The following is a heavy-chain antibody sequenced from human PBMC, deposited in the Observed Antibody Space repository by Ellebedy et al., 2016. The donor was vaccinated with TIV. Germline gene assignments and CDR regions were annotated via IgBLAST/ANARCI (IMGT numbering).Heavy chain of an antibody. J-gene: IGHJ4*02. CDR1: GLNVSSNY. V-gene: IGHV3-48*02. Sequence: GESLKISCAASGLNVSSNYMSWVRQAPGKGLEWVAHISSSGATIYYADSVKGRFTISRDNAKNSLYLQMNSLRDEDTAVYHCVRRAVDYWGQGTLVTVSS. CDR3: VRRAVDY. CDR2: ISSSGATI.